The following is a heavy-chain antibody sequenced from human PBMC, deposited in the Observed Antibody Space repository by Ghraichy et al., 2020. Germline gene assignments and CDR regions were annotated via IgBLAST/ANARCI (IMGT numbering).Heavy chain of an antibody. Sequence: SETLSLTCTVSGGSISSSSYYWGWIRQPPGKGLEWIGSIYYSGSTYYNPSLKSRVTISVDTSKNQFSLKLSSVTAADTAVYYCARRNWAVADLFDPWGQGTLVTVSS. J-gene: IGHJ5*02. CDR3: ARRNWAVADLFDP. CDR2: IYYSGST. V-gene: IGHV4-39*07. CDR1: GGSISSSSYY. D-gene: IGHD6-19*01.